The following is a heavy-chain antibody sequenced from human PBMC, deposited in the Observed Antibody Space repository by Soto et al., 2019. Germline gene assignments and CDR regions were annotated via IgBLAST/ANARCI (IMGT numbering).Heavy chain of an antibody. CDR3: ARFPSNNNRFDP. Sequence: APGQGLEWMGWISAYNSDTKYAQKFLGRVTMTTDTSTSTAYMELRSLRSDDSAVYYCARFPSNNNRFDPWGQGTLVTVSS. J-gene: IGHJ5*02. V-gene: IGHV1-18*01. CDR2: ISAYNSDT.